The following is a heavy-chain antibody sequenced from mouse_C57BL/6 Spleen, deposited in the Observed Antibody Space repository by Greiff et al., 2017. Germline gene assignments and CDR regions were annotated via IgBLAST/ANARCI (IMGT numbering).Heavy chain of an antibody. D-gene: IGHD2-2*01. CDR2: IHPNSGST. Sequence: QVQLQQPGAELVKPGASVKLSCKASGYTFTSSWMHWVKQRPGQGLEWIGMIHPNSGSTNYNEKFKSKATLTVDKSSSAAYMQLSSLTSEDSAVYYCARSRMVRYAMDYWGQGTSVTVSS. J-gene: IGHJ4*01. V-gene: IGHV1-64*01. CDR1: GYTFTSSW. CDR3: ARSRMVRYAMDY.